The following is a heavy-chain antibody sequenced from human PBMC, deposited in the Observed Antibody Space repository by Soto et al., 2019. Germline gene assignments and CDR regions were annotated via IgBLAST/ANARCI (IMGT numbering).Heavy chain of an antibody. J-gene: IGHJ4*02. D-gene: IGHD2-15*01. CDR3: AHRRRWSYFDY. Sequence: QITLKESGPTLVKPTQTLTLTCTFSGFSLSTSGVGVGWIRQPPGKALEWLALIYWDDDKRYSPSLKSRLTNTKYPSKNQVVLTMNNMDPVDTATYYCAHRRRWSYFDYWGQGTLVTVSS. CDR2: IYWDDDK. V-gene: IGHV2-5*02. CDR1: GFSLSTSGVG.